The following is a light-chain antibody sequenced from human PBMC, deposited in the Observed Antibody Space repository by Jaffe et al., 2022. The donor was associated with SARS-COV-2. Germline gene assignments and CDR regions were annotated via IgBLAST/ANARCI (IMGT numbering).Light chain of an antibody. Sequence: EIVLTQSPGTLSLSPGERATLSCRASQSVSSSYLAWYQQEPGQAPRLLIYGASIRAIGVPDRFSGSGSGTDFTLTISRLEPEDFAVYYCQQYAGSPWTFGQGTKVEIK. J-gene: IGKJ1*01. CDR1: QSVSSSY. V-gene: IGKV3-20*01. CDR2: GAS. CDR3: QQYAGSPWT.